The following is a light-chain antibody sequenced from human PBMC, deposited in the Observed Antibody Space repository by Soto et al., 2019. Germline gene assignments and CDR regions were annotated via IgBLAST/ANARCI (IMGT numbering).Light chain of an antibody. CDR1: SSDVGGYNY. CDR3: TSYAGANNV. V-gene: IGLV2-8*01. J-gene: IGLJ1*01. Sequence: QSALTQPPSASGSPGQSVTISCTGTSSDVGGYNYVSWYQQNPGKVPKLMIYEVNKRPSGVPDRFSGSKSGNTASLSVSGVQAEDEADYYCTSYAGANNVFGTGTKLTVL. CDR2: EVN.